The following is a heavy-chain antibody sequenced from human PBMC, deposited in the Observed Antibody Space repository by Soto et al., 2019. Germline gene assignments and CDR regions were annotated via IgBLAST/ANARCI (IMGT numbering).Heavy chain of an antibody. CDR2: IYYSVST. V-gene: IGHV4-30-4*01. D-gene: IGHD5-12*01. J-gene: IGHJ6*02. CDR3: ARAIVVTIGGMDV. Sequence: QVQLQESGPGLVKPSQTLSLTCTVSGGSINSADYYWSWVRQPPGKGLEWIGYIYYSVSTYLNPSLKSRGTISKDTSRNQFSLRLSSVTAADTAVYYCARAIVVTIGGMDVWGQGITVTVSS. CDR1: GGSINSADYY.